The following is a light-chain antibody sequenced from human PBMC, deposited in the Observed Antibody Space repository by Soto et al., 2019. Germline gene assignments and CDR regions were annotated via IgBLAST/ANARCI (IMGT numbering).Light chain of an antibody. CDR1: SSDVGAYDY. CDR3: SSYTSSSTRV. V-gene: IGLV2-14*03. CDR2: EVS. J-gene: IGLJ1*01. Sequence: QSALTQPVSVSGSPGQSITISCTGTSSDVGAYDYVSWYQQHPDKAPKLMIYEVSNRPSGVSNRFSGSKSVNTATLTISGLQAEDEVDYYCSSYTSSSTRVFGTGTKLTVL.